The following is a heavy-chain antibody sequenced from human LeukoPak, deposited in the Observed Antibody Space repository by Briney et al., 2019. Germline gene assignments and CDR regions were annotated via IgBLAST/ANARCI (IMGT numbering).Heavy chain of an antibody. Sequence: GASVKVSCKASGYTFTSYDINWVRQATGQGLEWMGWMNPNSGNTGYAQKFQGRVTMTRNTSISTAYMELSSLRSEDTAVYYCARGGYYYDSSGSYGMDVWGQGTTVTVSS. CDR2: MNPNSGNT. J-gene: IGHJ6*02. CDR3: ARGGYYYDSSGSYGMDV. CDR1: GYTFTSYD. V-gene: IGHV1-8*01. D-gene: IGHD3-22*01.